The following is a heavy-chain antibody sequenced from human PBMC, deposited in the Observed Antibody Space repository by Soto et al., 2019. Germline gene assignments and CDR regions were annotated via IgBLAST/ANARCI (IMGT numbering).Heavy chain of an antibody. J-gene: IGHJ5*02. CDR1: GFTFSSFD. CDR2: ISASGDGT. D-gene: IGHD3-10*01. V-gene: IGHV3-23*01. Sequence: EVQLLESGGGLVQPGGSLRLSCAASGFTFSSFDMRWVRQAPGKGLEWVSSISASGDGTYYADSVKGRFTISRDNSKNLVFLQINSLRVEDTAVYYCAAKPRAVSLPWGQGTLVTVSS. CDR3: AAKPRAVSLP.